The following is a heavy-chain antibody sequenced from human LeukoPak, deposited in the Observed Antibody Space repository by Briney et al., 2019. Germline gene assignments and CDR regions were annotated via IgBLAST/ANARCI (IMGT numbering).Heavy chain of an antibody. CDR2: IYYSGST. D-gene: IGHD6-25*01. J-gene: IGHJ4*02. CDR3: ARSGPARRGTQLDY. Sequence: MSSETLSLTCTVSGGSISSGGYYWSWIRQHPGKGLEWIGYIYYSGSTYYNPSLKSRVTISVDTSKNQFSLKLSSVTAADTAVYYCARSGPARRGTQLDYWGQGTLVTVSS. CDR1: GGSISSGGYY. V-gene: IGHV4-31*03.